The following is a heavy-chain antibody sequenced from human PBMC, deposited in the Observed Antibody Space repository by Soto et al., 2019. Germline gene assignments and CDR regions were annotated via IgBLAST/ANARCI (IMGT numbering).Heavy chain of an antibody. CDR2: INAGNGNT. D-gene: IGHD3-3*01. CDR1: GYTFTSYA. Sequence: GASVKVSCKASGYTFTSYAMHWVRQAPGQRLGWMGWINAGNGNTKYSQKFQGRVTITRDTSASTAYMELSSLRSEDTAVYYCAIDFWSGYPPSYYYYYMDVWGKGTTVTVSS. V-gene: IGHV1-3*01. CDR3: AIDFWSGYPPSYYYYYMDV. J-gene: IGHJ6*03.